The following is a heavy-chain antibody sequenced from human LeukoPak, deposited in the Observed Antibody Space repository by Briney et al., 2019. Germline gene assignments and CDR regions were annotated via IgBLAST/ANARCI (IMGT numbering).Heavy chain of an antibody. CDR3: ARLWLRYYYYMDV. CDR2: INHSGST. D-gene: IGHD6-19*01. V-gene: IGHV4-39*07. Sequence: SETLSLTCTVSGGSISSSSYYWGWIRQPPGKGLEWIGEINHSGSTNHNPSLKSRVTISVDTSKNQFSLKLSSVTAADTAVYYCARLWLRYYYYMDVWGKGTTVTVSS. CDR1: GGSISSSSYY. J-gene: IGHJ6*03.